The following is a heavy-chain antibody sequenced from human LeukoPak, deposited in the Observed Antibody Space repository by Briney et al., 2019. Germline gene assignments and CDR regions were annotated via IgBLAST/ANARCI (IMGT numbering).Heavy chain of an antibody. J-gene: IGHJ4*02. CDR1: GFTFNTYA. CDR2: LDNGGRVT. V-gene: IGHV3-23*01. CDR3: AKCGSGWSYFDY. D-gene: IGHD6-19*01. Sequence: PGGSLRLSCAASGFTFNTYAMSWVRQTPGKGLEWVSTLDNGGRVTYYTDSVKGRFTISRDNSKNTLFLQMDSLRAEDTAVYYCAKCGSGWSYFDYSGQGTLVTVSP.